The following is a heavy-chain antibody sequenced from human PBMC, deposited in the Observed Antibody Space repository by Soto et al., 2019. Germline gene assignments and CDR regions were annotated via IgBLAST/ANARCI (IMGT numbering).Heavy chain of an antibody. Sequence: ASVKVSCKASGYTFTGYYMHWVRQAPGQGLEWMGWINPNSGGTNYAQKFQGRVTMTRDTSISTAYMELSRLRSDDTAVYYCARVKYYYDSSGPGDYWGQGTPVTVSS. D-gene: IGHD3-22*01. CDR2: INPNSGGT. J-gene: IGHJ4*02. V-gene: IGHV1-2*02. CDR1: GYTFTGYY. CDR3: ARVKYYYDSSGPGDY.